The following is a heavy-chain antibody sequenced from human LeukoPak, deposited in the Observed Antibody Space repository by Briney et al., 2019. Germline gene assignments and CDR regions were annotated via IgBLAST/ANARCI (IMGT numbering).Heavy chain of an antibody. D-gene: IGHD2-15*01. J-gene: IGHJ4*02. V-gene: IGHV3-73*01. CDR1: GFTVSSNY. CDR3: IRQDCSGGTCSYVDY. Sequence: GGSLRLSCAASGFTVSSNYMHWVRQASGRGLEWVGLVRSKPTGYTTVYAASVKGRFTISRDDSKNTAYLQLNSLKAEDTAVYYCIRQDCSGGTCSYVDYWGQGTLVTVSS. CDR2: VRSKPTGYTT.